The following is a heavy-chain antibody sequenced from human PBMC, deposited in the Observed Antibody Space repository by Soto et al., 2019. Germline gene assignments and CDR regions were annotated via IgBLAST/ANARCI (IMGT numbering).Heavy chain of an antibody. V-gene: IGHV1-18*01. CDR1: GYTFTSYG. D-gene: IGHD3-16*02. CDR2: ISAYNGNT. Sequence: ASVKVSCKASGYTFTSYGISWVRQAPGQGLEWMGWISAYNGNTNYAQKLQGRVTMTTDTSTSTAYMELRSLRSDDTAVYYCATMKGGYQSYYYGMDVWGQGTTVTVSS. CDR3: ATMKGGYQSYYYGMDV. J-gene: IGHJ6*02.